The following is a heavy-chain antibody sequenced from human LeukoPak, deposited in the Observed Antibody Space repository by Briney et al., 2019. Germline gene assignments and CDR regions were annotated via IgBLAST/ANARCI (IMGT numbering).Heavy chain of an antibody. D-gene: IGHD3-3*01. CDR3: ARLRYDFWTGQWFDP. Sequence: PSETLSLTCTVSGGSVSSGSYYWSWIRQPPGTGLEWIGYIYYSGSTNYNPSLKSRVTISVDTSKNQFSLKLSSVTAADTAVYYCARLRYDFWTGQWFDPWGQGTLVTVSS. V-gene: IGHV4-61*01. CDR1: GGSVSSGSYY. CDR2: IYYSGST. J-gene: IGHJ5*02.